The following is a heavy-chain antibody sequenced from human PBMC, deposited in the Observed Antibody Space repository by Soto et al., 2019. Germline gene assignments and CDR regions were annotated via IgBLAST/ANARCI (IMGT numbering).Heavy chain of an antibody. Sequence: PGGSLRLSCAASGFTFSNAWMSWVRQAPGKGREWVGRIKSKTDGETTDYAAPVKDRFNISSTDSKNTLYMKMNSLKTEDTAVYYCTTDELIAVAGRLVDYWGQGTLVTVSS. V-gene: IGHV3-15*01. J-gene: IGHJ4*02. CDR1: GFTFSNAW. D-gene: IGHD6-19*01. CDR2: IKSKTDGETT. CDR3: TTDELIAVAGRLVDY.